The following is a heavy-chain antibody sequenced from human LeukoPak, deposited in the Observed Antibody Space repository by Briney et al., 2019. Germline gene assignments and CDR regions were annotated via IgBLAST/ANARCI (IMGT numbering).Heavy chain of an antibody. J-gene: IGHJ4*02. D-gene: IGHD6-19*01. CDR2: ILYDGSNK. CDR3: SKDRQWRESSSFDY. Sequence: GGALLLSWWGCGFTFSSVGMLGGRPAPGKGVEGVVVILYDGSNKYYADDVTGRVTICRDNSNKPLYLQMNSLRAEDTAVYYCSKDRQWRESSSFDYWGQGTLVTVSS. V-gene: IGHV3-30*18. CDR1: GFTFSSVG.